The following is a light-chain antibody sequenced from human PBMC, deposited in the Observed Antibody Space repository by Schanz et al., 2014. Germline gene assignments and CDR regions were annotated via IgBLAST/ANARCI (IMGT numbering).Light chain of an antibody. J-gene: IGKJ1*01. V-gene: IGKV1-39*01. CDR2: AAS. CDR1: QSVSGS. Sequence: DIQMTQSPSSLSASVGDRVTLTCRASQSVSGSLNWYQQKAGKAPKLLISAASSLRSGVPSRFSGSGSGTEFTLTINSLQPEDFATYYCQETYSMWTFGQGTKVEIK. CDR3: QETYSMWT.